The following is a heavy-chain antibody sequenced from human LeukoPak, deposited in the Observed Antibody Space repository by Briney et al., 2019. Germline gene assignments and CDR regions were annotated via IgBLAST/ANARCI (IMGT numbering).Heavy chain of an antibody. D-gene: IGHD2-15*01. J-gene: IGHJ3*02. Sequence: ASAKVSCKSSGYTFTGYYMHWVRHAPGQGLDWMGWINPNSGGTNYAQKFQGRVTMTRDTSISTAYMELSRLRSDDTAVYYCARGDCSGGSCYLDAFDIWGQGTMVTVSS. V-gene: IGHV1-2*02. CDR2: INPNSGGT. CDR1: GYTFTGYY. CDR3: ARGDCSGGSCYLDAFDI.